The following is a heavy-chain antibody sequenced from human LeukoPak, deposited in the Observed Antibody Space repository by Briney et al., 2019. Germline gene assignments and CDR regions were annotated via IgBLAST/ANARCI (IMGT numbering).Heavy chain of an antibody. CDR1: GGSISSSSYY. D-gene: IGHD3-22*01. CDR3: ARTPALGDYYDSSGYYFDY. Sequence: SETLSLTCTVSGGSISSSSYYWGWIRQPPGKGLEWIGSIYYSGSTYSNPSLKSRVTISVDTSKNQFSLKLSSVTAADTAVYYCARTPALGDYYDSSGYYFDYWGQGTLVTVSS. V-gene: IGHV4-39*07. CDR2: IYYSGST. J-gene: IGHJ4*02.